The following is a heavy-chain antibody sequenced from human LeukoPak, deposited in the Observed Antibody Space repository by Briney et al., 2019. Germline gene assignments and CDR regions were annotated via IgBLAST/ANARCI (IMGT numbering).Heavy chain of an antibody. V-gene: IGHV3-21*01. J-gene: IGHJ4*02. CDR3: VRDLRNSSSAESNSY. Sequence: PGGSLRLSCAASGFTFSSYNMNWVRQAPGKGLEWVSSISSSAAYVSYADSVKGRFTISRDNAKNSLYLQMNSLRAEDTALYYCVRDLRNSSSAESNSYWGQGTLVTVSS. CDR2: ISSSAAYV. D-gene: IGHD6-6*01. CDR1: GFTFSSYN.